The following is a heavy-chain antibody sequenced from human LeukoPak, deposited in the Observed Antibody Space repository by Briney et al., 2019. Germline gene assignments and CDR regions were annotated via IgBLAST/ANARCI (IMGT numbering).Heavy chain of an antibody. Sequence: SVKVSCKASGGTFSNYAISWVRQAPGQGLEWMGGIIPIFGTANYAQKFRGRVTITADKSTRTAYMELSSLRSEDTAVYYCAGTSSSWIPYYYYYMDVWGKGTTVTVSS. CDR2: IIPIFGTA. J-gene: IGHJ6*03. V-gene: IGHV1-69*06. CDR3: AGTSSSWIPYYYYYMDV. CDR1: GGTFSNYA. D-gene: IGHD6-13*01.